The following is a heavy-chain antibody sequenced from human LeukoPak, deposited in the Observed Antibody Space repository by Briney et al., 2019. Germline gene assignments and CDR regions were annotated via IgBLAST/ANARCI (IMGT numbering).Heavy chain of an antibody. D-gene: IGHD3-10*01. J-gene: IGHJ4*02. V-gene: IGHV4-34*01. Sequence: SESLSLTCAVYGGSFSGYYWSWIRQPPGKGLEWIGEINHSGSTNYNPSLKSRVTISVDTSKNQFSLKLSSVTAADTAVYYCARGGGSGSYHYFDYWGQGTL. CDR1: GGSFSGYY. CDR3: ARGGGSGSYHYFDY. CDR2: INHSGST.